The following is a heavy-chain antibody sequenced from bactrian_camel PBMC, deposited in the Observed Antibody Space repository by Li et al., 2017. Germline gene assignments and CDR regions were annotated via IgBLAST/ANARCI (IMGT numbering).Heavy chain of an antibody. V-gene: IGHV3-2*01. CDR2: NYSDESNT. CDR3: TMAQRRSFYRDYVLTEFGY. D-gene: IGHD4*01. CDR1: GFTVNKYY. J-gene: IGHJ6*01. Sequence: VQLVESGGGLVQPGGSLRLSCTASGFTVNKYYMSWVRQAPGKGLEWVSSNYSDESNTYYADDVKGRFATSRDNAKNTVHLQLNSLKTEDMAMYYCTMAQRRSFYRDYVLTEFGYWGQGTQVTVS.